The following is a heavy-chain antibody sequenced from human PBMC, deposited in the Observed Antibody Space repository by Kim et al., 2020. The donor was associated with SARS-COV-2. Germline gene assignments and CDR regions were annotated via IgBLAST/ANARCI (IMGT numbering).Heavy chain of an antibody. Sequence: SETLSLTCAVYGGSFSGYYWSWIRQPPGKGLEWIGEINHSGSTNYNPSLKSRVTISVDTSKNQFFLKLSSVTAAETAVYYCASNYYYYMDVWGKGTTVTVSS. J-gene: IGHJ6*03. V-gene: IGHV4-34*01. CDR3: ASNYYYYMDV. CDR2: INHSGST. CDR1: GGSFSGYY.